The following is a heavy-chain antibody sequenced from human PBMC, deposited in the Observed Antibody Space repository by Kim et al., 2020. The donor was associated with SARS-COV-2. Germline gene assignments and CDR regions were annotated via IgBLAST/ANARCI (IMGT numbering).Heavy chain of an antibody. CDR3: ARHTSYYDSSGYYPLFDY. Sequence: SETLSLTCTVSGGSISSSSYYWGWIRQPPGKGLEWIGSIYYSGSTYYNPSLKSRVTISVDTSKNQFSLKLSSVTAADTAVYYCARHTSYYDSSGYYPLFDYWGQGTLVTVSS. J-gene: IGHJ4*02. CDR1: GGSISSSSYY. D-gene: IGHD3-22*01. V-gene: IGHV4-39*01. CDR2: IYYSGST.